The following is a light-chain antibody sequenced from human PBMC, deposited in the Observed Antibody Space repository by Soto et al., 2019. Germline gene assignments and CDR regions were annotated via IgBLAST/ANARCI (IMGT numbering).Light chain of an antibody. CDR2: GTS. V-gene: IGKV1-39*01. CDR3: QQSFSTLLIT. CDR1: QSINTY. Sequence: DIQMAQSPSFLSASVGDRVTISCRASQSINTYLNWYQHKPGKAPTLLIYGTSDLQSGVPSRFSGGGSGTDFTLIISSLQPEDFATYYCQQSFSTLLITFGQGTRLEFK. J-gene: IGKJ5*01.